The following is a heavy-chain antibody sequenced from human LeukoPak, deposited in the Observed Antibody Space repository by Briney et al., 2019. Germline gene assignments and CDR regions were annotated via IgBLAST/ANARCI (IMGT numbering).Heavy chain of an antibody. Sequence: TSETLSLTCAVSGASISSGGYSWSWIRQPPGKGLEWIGYIYHSGSTYYNPSLKSRVTISVDRSKNQFSLELSSVTAADTAVCYCARGVEGFDYWGQGTLVTVSS. CDR1: GASISSGGYS. J-gene: IGHJ4*02. CDR2: IYHSGST. V-gene: IGHV4-30-2*01. CDR3: ARGVEGFDY.